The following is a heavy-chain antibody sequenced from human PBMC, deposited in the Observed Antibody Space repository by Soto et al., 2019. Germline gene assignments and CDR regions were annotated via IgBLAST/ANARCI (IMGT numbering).Heavy chain of an antibody. CDR3: ARDYYRVAAFTFDY. Sequence: GGSLRLSCAASGFTFSSYWMSWVRQAPGKGLEWVANIKQDGSEKYYVDSVKGRFTISRDNAKNSLYLQMNSLRAEDTAVYYCARDYYRVAAFTFDYWGQGTLVTVSS. V-gene: IGHV3-7*01. D-gene: IGHD3-22*01. CDR1: GFTFSSYW. CDR2: IKQDGSEK. J-gene: IGHJ4*02.